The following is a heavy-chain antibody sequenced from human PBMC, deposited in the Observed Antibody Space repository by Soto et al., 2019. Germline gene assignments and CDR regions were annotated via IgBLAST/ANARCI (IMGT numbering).Heavy chain of an antibody. CDR1: GFTFSSYA. Sequence: QVQLVESGGGVVQPGRSLRLSCAASGFTFSSYAMHWVRQAPGKGLEWVAVISYDGSNKYYADSVKGRFTISRDNSKNTLYLQMNSLRAEDTAVYYWARDPHGQGFDYWGQGTLVTVSS. CDR3: ARDPHGQGFDY. CDR2: ISYDGSNK. V-gene: IGHV3-30-3*01. J-gene: IGHJ4*02.